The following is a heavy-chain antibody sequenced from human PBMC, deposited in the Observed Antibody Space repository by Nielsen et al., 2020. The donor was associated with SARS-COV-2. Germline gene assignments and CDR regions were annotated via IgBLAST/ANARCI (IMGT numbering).Heavy chain of an antibody. CDR3: ARDLTFGAYWFDP. D-gene: IGHD3/OR15-3a*01. J-gene: IGHJ5*02. CDR2: MWYHGGDE. V-gene: IGHV3-33*01. CDR1: GFTFSSYA. Sequence: GESLKISCAASGFTFSSYAMHWVRQPPGKGLEWVAHMWYHGGDENYADSVRGRFTISRDLSKNTVYLQMSSLRVEDTAVYYCARDLTFGAYWFDPWSQGTLVTVSS.